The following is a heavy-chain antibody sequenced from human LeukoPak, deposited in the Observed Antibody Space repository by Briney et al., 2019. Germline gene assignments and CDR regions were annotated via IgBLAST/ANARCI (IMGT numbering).Heavy chain of an antibody. D-gene: IGHD3-10*01. CDR3: AREQGRRPLCYSDY. J-gene: IGHJ4*02. Sequence: SVKVSCKASGGTFSSYAISWVRQAPGQGLEWMGGIIPIFGTANYAQKFQGRVTITADESTSTAYMELSSLRSEDTAVYYCAREQGRRPLCYSDYWGQGTLVTVSS. V-gene: IGHV1-69*01. CDR2: IIPIFGTA. CDR1: GGTFSSYA.